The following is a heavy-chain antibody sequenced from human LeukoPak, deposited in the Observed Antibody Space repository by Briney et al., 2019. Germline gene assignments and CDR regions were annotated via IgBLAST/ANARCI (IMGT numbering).Heavy chain of an antibody. CDR2: TYYRSKWYN. J-gene: IGHJ4*02. D-gene: IGHD6-19*01. CDR1: GDSVSSENGA. CDR3: ARDFGTTGWHTFDY. V-gene: IGHV6-1*01. Sequence: SQTLSLTCVVSGDSVSSENGAWNWIRQSPSRGLEWLGRTYYRSKWYNDYAESMEGRMTISQDTSKNQYSQHLNSVTPDDTAVYYCARDFGTTGWHTFDYWGQGTLVTVSS.